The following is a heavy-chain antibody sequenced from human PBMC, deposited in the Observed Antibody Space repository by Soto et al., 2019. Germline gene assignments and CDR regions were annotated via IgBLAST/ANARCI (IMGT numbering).Heavy chain of an antibody. CDR2: IDYSGKT. D-gene: IGHD6-19*01. J-gene: IGHJ4*02. Sequence: PSETLSLTCTVSGGSISPYRWAWIRQAPAKGLECLGYIDYSGKTTYIPSLTSRVTISLDTSKNQFSLKLRYVTAADTAVYYCAREIRSGSYRVFDYWVQGTQVTVSA. V-gene: IGHV4-59*01. CDR1: GGSISPYR. CDR3: AREIRSGSYRVFDY.